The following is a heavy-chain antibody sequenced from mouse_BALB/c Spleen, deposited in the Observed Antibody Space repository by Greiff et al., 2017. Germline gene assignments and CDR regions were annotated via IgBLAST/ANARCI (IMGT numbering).Heavy chain of an antibody. Sequence: VNLVESGPGLVAPSQSLSITCTVSGFSLTSYGVHWVRQPPGKGLEWLGVIWAGGSTNYNSALMSRLSISKDNSKSQVFLKMNSLQTDDTAMYYCARKDGYYGAMDYWGQGTSVTVSS. V-gene: IGHV2-9*02. J-gene: IGHJ4*01. D-gene: IGHD2-3*01. CDR1: GFSLTSYG. CDR2: IWAGGST. CDR3: ARKDGYYGAMDY.